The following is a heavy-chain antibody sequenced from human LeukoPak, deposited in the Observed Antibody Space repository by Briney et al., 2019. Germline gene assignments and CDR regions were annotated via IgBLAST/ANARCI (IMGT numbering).Heavy chain of an antibody. CDR1: GGSFSGYF. CDR2: IYYSGST. D-gene: IGHD6-19*01. J-gene: IGHJ4*02. CDR3: ARSPPLSYSSGWHAHPFDY. Sequence: PSETLSLTCAVFGGSFSGYFWSWIRQPPGKGLEWIGYIYYSGSTNYNPSLKSRVTISVDTSKNQFSLKLSSVTAADTAVYYCARSPPLSYSSGWHAHPFDYWGQGTLVTVSS. V-gene: IGHV4-59*01.